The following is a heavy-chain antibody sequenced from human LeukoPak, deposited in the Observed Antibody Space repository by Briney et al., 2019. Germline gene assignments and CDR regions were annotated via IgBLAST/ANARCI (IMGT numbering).Heavy chain of an antibody. CDR2: IYSDGST. J-gene: IGHJ4*02. Sequence: GGSLRLSCAASGFTVSSNYMSWVRQAPGKGLEWVSVIYSDGSTFYADSVKGRFTTSRDNSKNTLFLQMNSLRAEDTAVYYCARDRGYRDYDCWGQGTLVTVSS. CDR1: GFTVSSNY. D-gene: IGHD3-22*01. CDR3: ARDRGYRDYDC. V-gene: IGHV3-53*01.